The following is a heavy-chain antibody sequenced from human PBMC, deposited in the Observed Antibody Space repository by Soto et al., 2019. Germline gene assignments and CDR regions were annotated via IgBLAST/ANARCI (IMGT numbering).Heavy chain of an antibody. CDR2: MYSSGYV. CDR1: GFALRDSG. Sequence: VQLVESGGALVQPGGSLRLSCATSGFALRDSGMHWVRQVSGGGLQLVSGMYSSGYVGYAGTVRVRFTMSRDVARNALFLQMRRLTADITALYYCVNDNLAGGADVWGQGTTVNVSS. J-gene: IGHJ6*02. V-gene: IGHV3-9*01. CDR3: VNDNLAGGADV. D-gene: IGHD3-10*01.